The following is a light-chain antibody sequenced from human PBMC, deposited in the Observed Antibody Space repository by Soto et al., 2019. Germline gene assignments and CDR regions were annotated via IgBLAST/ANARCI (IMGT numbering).Light chain of an antibody. CDR1: QGISSY. CDR3: QQYCYPPWT. J-gene: IGKJ1*01. CDR2: AAS. Sequence: AIRMTQSPSSFSASTGDRVTITCRASQGISSYLAWYQQKPGKAPKLLIYAASTLQSGVPSRFSGSGSGTDFTLTISCLQSEDFATYYCQQYCYPPWTFGQGTKVEIK. V-gene: IGKV1-8*01.